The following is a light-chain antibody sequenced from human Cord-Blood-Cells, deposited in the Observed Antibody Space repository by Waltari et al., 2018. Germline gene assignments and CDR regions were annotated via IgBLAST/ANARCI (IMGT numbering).Light chain of an antibody. CDR1: SSDVGSYNL. Sequence: QSALTQPASVSGSPGQSITISGTGTSSDVGSYNLVSWYQQHPGKAPKLMLYEGSKRPSGVSNRFSGSKSGNTASLTISGLQAEDEADYYCCSYAGSSTFYVFGTGTKVTVL. J-gene: IGLJ1*01. V-gene: IGLV2-23*01. CDR3: CSYAGSSTFYV. CDR2: EGS.